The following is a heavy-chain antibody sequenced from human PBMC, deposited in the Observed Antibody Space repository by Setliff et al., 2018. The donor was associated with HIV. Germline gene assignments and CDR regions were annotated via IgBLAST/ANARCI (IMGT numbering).Heavy chain of an antibody. CDR3: ASDSGYNYRGMDV. J-gene: IGHJ6*02. CDR2: VYYTGNT. V-gene: IGHV4-39*01. CDR1: GGSISSGSYH. D-gene: IGHD5-12*01. Sequence: PSETLSLTCSVSGGSISSGSYHWDWIRQPPGKGLEWIGSVYYTGNTYYNPSLQSRLTISVDTSKNQFSLTLTSVTAADTAVYYCASDSGYNYRGMDVWGQGTTVTVSS.